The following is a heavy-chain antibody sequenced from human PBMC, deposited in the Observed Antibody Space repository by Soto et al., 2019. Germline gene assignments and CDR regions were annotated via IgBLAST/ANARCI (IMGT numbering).Heavy chain of an antibody. D-gene: IGHD1-26*01. CDR1: GFTVSSNY. Sequence: GGGLIQPGGSLRLSCAASGFTVSSNYMSWVRQAPGKGLEWVSVIYSGGSTYYADSVKGRFTISRDNSKNTLYLQMNSLRAEDTAVYYCARDSGVVATYGMDVWGQGTTVTVSS. CDR2: IYSGGST. J-gene: IGHJ6*02. CDR3: ARDSGVVATYGMDV. V-gene: IGHV3-53*01.